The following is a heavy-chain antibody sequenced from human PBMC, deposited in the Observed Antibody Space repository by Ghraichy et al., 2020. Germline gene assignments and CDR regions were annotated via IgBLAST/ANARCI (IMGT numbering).Heavy chain of an antibody. D-gene: IGHD6-13*01. J-gene: IGHJ6*02. V-gene: IGHV3-11*01. CDR3: ARSSSWYWVSGMDV. CDR2: ISSSGSTI. Sequence: LSLTCAASGFTFSDYYMSWIRQAPGKGLEWVSYISSSGSTIYYADSVKGRFTISRDNAKNSLYLQMNSLRAEDTAVYYCARSSSWYWVSGMDVWGQGTTVTVSS. CDR1: GFTFSDYY.